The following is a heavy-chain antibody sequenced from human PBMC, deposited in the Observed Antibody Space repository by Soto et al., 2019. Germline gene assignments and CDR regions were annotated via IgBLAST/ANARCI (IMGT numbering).Heavy chain of an antibody. Sequence: SETLSLTCTVSGGSINSYYWSWILQPPGKGLECIGYISYSGSTNYNPSLKSRVTISVDTSKNQFSLRLSSVTAADTAVYYCARWGEYYDILTGGSGEFFDFWGQGTLVTVSS. D-gene: IGHD3-9*01. CDR2: ISYSGST. J-gene: IGHJ4*02. V-gene: IGHV4-59*01. CDR1: GGSINSYY. CDR3: ARWGEYYDILTGGSGEFFDF.